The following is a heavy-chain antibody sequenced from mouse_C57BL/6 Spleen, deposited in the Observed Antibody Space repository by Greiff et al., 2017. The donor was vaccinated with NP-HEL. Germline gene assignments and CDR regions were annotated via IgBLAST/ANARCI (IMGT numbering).Heavy chain of an antibody. CDR1: GYTFTSYW. CDR3: APTTQAYYFDY. Sequence: VQVVESGAELVRPGTSVKLSCKASGYTFTSYWMHWVKQRPGQGLEWIGVIDPSDSYTNYNQKFKGKATLTVDTSSSTAYMQLSSLTSEDSAVYYCAPTTQAYYFDYWGQGTTLTVSS. D-gene: IGHD3-2*02. V-gene: IGHV1-59*01. J-gene: IGHJ2*01. CDR2: IDPSDSYT.